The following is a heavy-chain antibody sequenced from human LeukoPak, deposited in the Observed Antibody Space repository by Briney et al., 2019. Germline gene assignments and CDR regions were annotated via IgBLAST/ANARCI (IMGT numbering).Heavy chain of an antibody. CDR1: GGSISSYY. CDR2: IYYSGST. Sequence: SETLSLTCTVSGGSISSYYWSWLRQPPGKGLEWIGYIYYSGSTKYNPSLKSRVTISVDTSKNQFSLKLSSVTAADTAVYYCARDRSGVGYSFDYWGQGTLVTVSS. D-gene: IGHD5-12*01. CDR3: ARDRSGVGYSFDY. V-gene: IGHV4-59*01. J-gene: IGHJ4*02.